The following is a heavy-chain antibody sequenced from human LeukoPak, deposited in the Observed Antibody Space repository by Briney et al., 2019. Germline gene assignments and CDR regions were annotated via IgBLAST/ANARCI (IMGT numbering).Heavy chain of an antibody. Sequence: GGSLRLSCAASGFTFSSYRMSWVCQAPGKGLEWVANIKQDGSEKYYVDSVKGRFTISRDNAKNSLYLQMNSLRAEDTAVYYCARGTSALGYWGQGTLVTVSS. V-gene: IGHV3-7*01. J-gene: IGHJ4*02. CDR1: GFTFSSYR. CDR2: IKQDGSEK. CDR3: ARGTSALGY. D-gene: IGHD1-14*01.